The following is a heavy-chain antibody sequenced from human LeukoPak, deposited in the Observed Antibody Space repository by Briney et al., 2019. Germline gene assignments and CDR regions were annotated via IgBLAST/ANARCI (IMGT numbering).Heavy chain of an antibody. CDR2: ISSNGGST. J-gene: IGHJ4*02. Sequence: GGSLRLSCAASGFTFSSYAMHWVRQAPGKGLEYVSAISSNGGSTYYANSVKGRFTISRDNSQNTLYLQMGSLRAEDMAVYYCARDHGGNSFDYWGQGTLVTVSS. V-gene: IGHV3-64*01. CDR3: ARDHGGNSFDY. CDR1: GFTFSSYA. D-gene: IGHD4-23*01.